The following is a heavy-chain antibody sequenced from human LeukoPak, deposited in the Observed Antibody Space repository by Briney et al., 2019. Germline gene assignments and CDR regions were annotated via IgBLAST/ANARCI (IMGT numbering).Heavy chain of an antibody. CDR3: ARETSSGAYYYGMDV. CDR2: IWYDGSNQ. CDR1: GFTFSSFG. Sequence: GGSLTLSCAASGFTFSSFGMHWVRCAPGKGLEWVAVIWYDGSNQYYADSVKGRFTISRDNSKNTLYLQMNSLRAEDTAVYYRARETSSGAYYYGMDVWGQGTTVTVSS. J-gene: IGHJ6*02. V-gene: IGHV3-33*08.